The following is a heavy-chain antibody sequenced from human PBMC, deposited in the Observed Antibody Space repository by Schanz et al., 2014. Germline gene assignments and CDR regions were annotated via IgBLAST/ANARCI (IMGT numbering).Heavy chain of an antibody. V-gene: IGHV1-3*01. CDR3: ASSGAGYSSSWDFDY. CDR1: GYTFTSDS. CDR2: INAANGNT. D-gene: IGHD6-13*01. Sequence: QVQLVQSGAEVKKPGASVKVSCKASGYTFTSDSMHWVRQAPGQRLEWMGWINAANGNTRYSQKFQGRVTITADKATFTAYMDVSSLRPEDTAVYDCASSGAGYSSSWDFDYWGQGTLXTVSS. J-gene: IGHJ4*02.